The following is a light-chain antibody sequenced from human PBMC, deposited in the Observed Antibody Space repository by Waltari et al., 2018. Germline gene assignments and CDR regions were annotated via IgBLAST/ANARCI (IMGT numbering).Light chain of an antibody. J-gene: IGKJ2*01. CDR1: QSVSSTY. Sequence: EIVLTQSPGTLSLSPGERATLSCRASQSVSSTYLAWYQQKPGQAPRLLIYGASSRATGIPDRLSGSGSGTDFTLTSSRLEPEDFAVYYCQQYGNSPPSYTFGQGTKLEIK. CDR2: GAS. V-gene: IGKV3-20*01. CDR3: QQYGNSPPSYT.